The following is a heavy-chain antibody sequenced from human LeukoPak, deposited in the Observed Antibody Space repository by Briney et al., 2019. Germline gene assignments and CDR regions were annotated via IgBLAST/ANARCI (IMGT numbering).Heavy chain of an antibody. J-gene: IGHJ6*02. D-gene: IGHD6-13*01. Sequence: GGSLRLSCVGSGFSFSTFWMSWVRQAPGKGLEWVSGISDSGDTTYYADSVKGRFTISRDNSKNTLYVQMNSLRAEDTAVYYCAKEGSPYYYYGMDVWGQGTTVTVSS. CDR2: ISDSGDTT. V-gene: IGHV3-23*01. CDR3: AKEGSPYYYYGMDV. CDR1: GFSFSTFW.